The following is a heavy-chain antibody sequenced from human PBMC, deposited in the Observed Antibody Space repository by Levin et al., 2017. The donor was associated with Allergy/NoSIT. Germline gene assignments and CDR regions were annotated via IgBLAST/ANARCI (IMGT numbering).Heavy chain of an antibody. J-gene: IGHJ4*02. CDR2: ISYDGSNK. V-gene: IGHV3-30*18. D-gene: IGHD3-3*01. CDR3: AKGITVRFLEWLLFH. CDR1: GFTFSSYG. Sequence: GESLKISCAASGFTFSSYGMHWVRQAPGKGLEWVAVISYDGSNKYYADSVKGRFTISRDNSKNTLYLQMNSLRAEDTAVYYCAKGITVRFLEWLLFHWGQGTLVTVSS.